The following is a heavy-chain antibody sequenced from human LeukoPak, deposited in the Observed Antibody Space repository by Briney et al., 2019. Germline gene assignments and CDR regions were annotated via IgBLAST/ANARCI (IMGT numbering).Heavy chain of an antibody. CDR3: ARDRPINRHSGSYGDLDLFLAFDI. CDR1: SGSISSTSYY. Sequence: SETLSPTCTVSSGSISSTSYYWGWIRQPPGMGLEWIGSMYYSGSTYYNPSLKSRVTISVDTSKSQFSLKLSSVTAADTAVYYCARDRPINRHSGSYGDLDLFLAFDIWGQGTMVTVSS. D-gene: IGHD1-26*01. J-gene: IGHJ3*02. V-gene: IGHV4-39*07. CDR2: MYYSGST.